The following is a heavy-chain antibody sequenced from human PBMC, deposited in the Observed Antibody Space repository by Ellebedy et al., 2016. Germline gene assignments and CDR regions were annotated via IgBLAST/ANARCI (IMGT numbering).Heavy chain of an antibody. V-gene: IGHV3-21*01. CDR3: AGARYDRNYFDY. CDR2: ISSSSSYI. J-gene: IGHJ4*02. CDR1: GFTFSSYS. D-gene: IGHD1-1*01. Sequence: GGSLRLSCAASGFTFSSYSMNWVRQAPGKGLEWVSSISSSSSYIYYADSVKGRFTISRDNAKNSLYLQMNSLRAEDTAVYYCAGARYDRNYFDYWGQGTLVTVSS.